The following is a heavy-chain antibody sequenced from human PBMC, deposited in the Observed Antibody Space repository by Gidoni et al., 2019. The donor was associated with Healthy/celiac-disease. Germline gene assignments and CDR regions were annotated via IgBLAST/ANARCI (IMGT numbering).Heavy chain of an antibody. D-gene: IGHD3-16*01. CDR2: IKHSGST. CDR1: GGSFSGYY. V-gene: IGHV4-34*01. CDR3: ARGYPWGDRSYYFDY. J-gene: IGHJ4*02. Sequence: QVQPQHRGAGLMKPSETLSLPCAVYGGSFSGYYWSWIRQPPGKGLVWIGEIKHSGSTNYNPSLKSRVTISVDTYKNQIALKLSSVTAADTAVYYCARGYPWGDRSYYFDYWGQGTLVTVSS.